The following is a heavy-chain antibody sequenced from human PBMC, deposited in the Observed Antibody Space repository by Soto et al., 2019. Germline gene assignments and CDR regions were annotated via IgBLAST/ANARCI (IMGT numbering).Heavy chain of an antibody. J-gene: IGHJ4*02. CDR3: ARGRGIAAEVRLDY. V-gene: IGHV3-33*01. D-gene: IGHD6-13*01. CDR1: GFTFSSYG. Sequence: LRLSCAASGFTFSSYGMHWVRQAPGKGLGWGEVIWYDGSNEDYADSVKGRFTITRDNSKNTLYLQMNSLRAEDTAVYYCARGRGIAAEVRLDYWGQGTLVTVSS. CDR2: IWYDGSNE.